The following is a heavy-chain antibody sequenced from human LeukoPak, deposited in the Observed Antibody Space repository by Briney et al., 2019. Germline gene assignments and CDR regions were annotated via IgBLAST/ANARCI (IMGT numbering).Heavy chain of an antibody. Sequence: GGSLRLSCVASGFTFSSYWMHWVRQAPGKGLVWVSRINSDGSDTTYADSVKGRFTSSRDNAKNTVYLQMNSLRAEDTAVYYCARGGADYVIGYWGQGTLVTVSS. CDR2: INSDGSDT. J-gene: IGHJ4*02. V-gene: IGHV3-74*01. CDR1: GFTFSSYW. CDR3: ARGGADYVIGY. D-gene: IGHD4-17*01.